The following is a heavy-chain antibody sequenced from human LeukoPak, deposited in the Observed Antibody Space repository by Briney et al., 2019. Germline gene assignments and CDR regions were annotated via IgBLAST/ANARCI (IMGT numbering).Heavy chain of an antibody. CDR1: GFTFSSYW. CDR2: INSDGSST. Sequence: PGGSLRLSRAASGFTFSSYWLHWVRQAPGKGLVWVSRINSDGSSTSYADSVKGRFTISRDNAKNTLYLQMNSLRAEDTAVYYCARAQKYNYDFWSGSSYYYYCMDVWGKGTTVTVSS. V-gene: IGHV3-74*01. J-gene: IGHJ6*03. D-gene: IGHD3-3*01. CDR3: ARAQKYNYDFWSGSSYYYYCMDV.